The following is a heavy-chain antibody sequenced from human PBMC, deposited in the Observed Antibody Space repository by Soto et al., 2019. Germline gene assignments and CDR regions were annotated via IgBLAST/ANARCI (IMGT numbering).Heavy chain of an antibody. Sequence: QVQLQESGPGLVKPSQILSLTCTVSGGSISSGGYYWSWIRQHPGKGLEWIGYIYYSGSTYYNPYLKSRVTISVDTSKNQFSLKLSSVTAADTAVYYCAREWRDYYFDYWGQGTLVTVSS. CDR1: GGSISSGGYY. J-gene: IGHJ4*02. CDR3: AREWRDYYFDY. V-gene: IGHV4-31*03. CDR2: IYYSGST.